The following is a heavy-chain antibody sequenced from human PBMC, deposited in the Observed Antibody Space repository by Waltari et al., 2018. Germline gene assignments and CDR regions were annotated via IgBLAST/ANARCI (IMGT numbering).Heavy chain of an antibody. CDR2: MYYTGNN. J-gene: IGHJ6*03. V-gene: IGHV4-59*01. CDR1: GDSIRSYY. Sequence: QVQLQESGPGLVKPSETLSLTCTVSGDSIRSYYWSWIRQPPGKGLEWIGYMYYTGNNNDNPSLKSRVTFSIDTAKNQFSLNLNSVTAADTAVYFWARVGPQPRYYYSYMDVGGKGTTVTISS. CDR3: ARVGPQPRYYYSYMDV.